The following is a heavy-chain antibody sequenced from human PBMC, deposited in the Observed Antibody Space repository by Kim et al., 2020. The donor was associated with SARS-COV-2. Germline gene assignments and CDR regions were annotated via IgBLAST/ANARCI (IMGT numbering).Heavy chain of an antibody. Sequence: SETLSLTCTVSGGSISSSSYYWGWIRQPPGKGLEWIGSIYYSGSTYYNPSLKSRVTISVDTSKNQFSLKLSSVTAADTAVYYCARHCTFLTMVRGALSKANWFDPWGQGTLVTVSS. CDR2: IYYSGST. CDR1: GGSISSSSYY. V-gene: IGHV4-39*01. J-gene: IGHJ5*02. CDR3: ARHCTFLTMVRGALSKANWFDP. D-gene: IGHD3-10*01.